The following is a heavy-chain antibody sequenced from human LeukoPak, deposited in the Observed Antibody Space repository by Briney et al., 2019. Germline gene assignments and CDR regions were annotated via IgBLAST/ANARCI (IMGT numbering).Heavy chain of an antibody. J-gene: IGHJ4*02. Sequence: PGRSLRLSCAASGFRFGSFGMHWVRQAPGKGLEWLAVISYDGTKQYFADSVKGRFSISRDNAKNTLFLQMNNVRPEDTAMYYCAKAGAIKLLWFTELYHGWGQGTLVTVSS. CDR1: GFRFGSFG. CDR3: AKAGAIKLLWFTELYHG. V-gene: IGHV3-30*18. CDR2: ISYDGTKQ. D-gene: IGHD3-10*01.